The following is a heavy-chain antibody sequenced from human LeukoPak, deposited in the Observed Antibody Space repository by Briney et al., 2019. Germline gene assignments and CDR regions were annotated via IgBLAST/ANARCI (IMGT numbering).Heavy chain of an antibody. J-gene: IGHJ4*02. CDR3: ARVAGTGAAYFDY. CDR1: GGSVSSGSYY. D-gene: IGHD3-10*01. CDR2: IYYSGST. V-gene: IGHV4-61*01. Sequence: SEILSLTCTVSGGSVSSGSYYWSWIRQPPGKGLEWIGYIYYSGSTNYNPSLKSRVTISVDTSKNQFSLKLSSVTAADTAVYYCARVAGTGAAYFDYWGQGTLVTVSS.